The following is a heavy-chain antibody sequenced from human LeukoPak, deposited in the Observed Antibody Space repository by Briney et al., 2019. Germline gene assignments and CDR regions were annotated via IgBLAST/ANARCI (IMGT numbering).Heavy chain of an antibody. Sequence: SVKVSCKASGGTFSSYAISWVRQAPGQGLEWMGRIIPIFGTANYVQKFQGRVTITTDESTSTAYMELSSMRSEDTAVYYCARRLGLGYGDYESAFDIWGQGTMVTVSS. V-gene: IGHV1-69*05. CDR3: ARRLGLGYGDYESAFDI. J-gene: IGHJ3*02. CDR2: IIPIFGTA. D-gene: IGHD4-17*01. CDR1: GGTFSSYA.